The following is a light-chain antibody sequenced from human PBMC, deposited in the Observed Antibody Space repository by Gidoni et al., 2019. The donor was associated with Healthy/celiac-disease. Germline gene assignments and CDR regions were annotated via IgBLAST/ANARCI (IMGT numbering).Light chain of an antibody. CDR3: QKYNSA. CDR1: QGISNY. CDR2: AAS. Sequence: DIQMTQSPSSLSASVGDRVTITCRASQGISNYLAWYQQKPGKVPKLLIYAASTLQSGVPSRFRGSGSGTDFTLTISSLQPEDVATYYCQKYNSAFGGGTKVEIK. V-gene: IGKV1-27*01. J-gene: IGKJ4*01.